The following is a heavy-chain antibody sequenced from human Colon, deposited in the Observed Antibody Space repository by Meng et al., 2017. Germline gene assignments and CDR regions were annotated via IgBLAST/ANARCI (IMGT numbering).Heavy chain of an antibody. V-gene: IGHV4-34*02. Sequence: QVQGQEGGGGLLKPSETLSLTCAVYGGSFSDYYWSWVRQPPGKGLEWIGEIHPTGSTSCNPSLKSRVSISVDTSKNQFSLKVSSVTAADTAMYYCARGMDKAKTGYWGQGTLVTVSS. CDR3: ARGMDKAKTGY. J-gene: IGHJ4*02. CDR2: IHPTGST. CDR1: GGSFSDYY. D-gene: IGHD5-18*01.